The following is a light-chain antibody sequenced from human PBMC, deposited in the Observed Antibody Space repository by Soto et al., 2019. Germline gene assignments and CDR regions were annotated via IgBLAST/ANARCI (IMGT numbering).Light chain of an antibody. CDR1: SSNIGAGYA. CDR3: QSYDSSLSGYV. Sequence: QSVLTQPPSVSGAPGQRVTISCTGSSSNIGAGYAVHWYQQLSGIAPKLLIYVNNNRPSGVPDRLSGSKSDTSASLAITGLQSEDEADYYCQSYDSSLSGYVLGTGTKVTVL. J-gene: IGLJ1*01. V-gene: IGLV1-40*01. CDR2: VNN.